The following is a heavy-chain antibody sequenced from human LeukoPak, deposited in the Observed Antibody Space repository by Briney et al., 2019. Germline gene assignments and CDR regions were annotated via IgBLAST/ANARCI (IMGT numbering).Heavy chain of an antibody. J-gene: IGHJ6*03. Sequence: SMKVSCKASGGTFSSYAISWVRQAPGQGLEWMGGIIPIFGTANYAQKFQGRVTITTDESTSTAYMELSSLRSEDTAVYYCARGEPAAKYYYYYMDVWGKGTTVTVSS. CDR1: GGTFSSYA. CDR3: ARGEPAAKYYYYYMDV. D-gene: IGHD2-2*01. CDR2: IIPIFGTA. V-gene: IGHV1-69*05.